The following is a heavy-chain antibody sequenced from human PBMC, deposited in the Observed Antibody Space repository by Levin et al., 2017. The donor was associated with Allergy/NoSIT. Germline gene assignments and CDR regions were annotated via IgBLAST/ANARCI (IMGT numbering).Heavy chain of an antibody. D-gene: IGHD3-10*01. CDR2: ISYDGSNK. J-gene: IGHJ6*02. CDR3: AKEGSLYGMDV. V-gene: IGHV3-30*18. CDR1: GFTFSSYG. Sequence: GGSLRLSCAASGFTFSSYGMHWVRQAPGKGLEWVAVISYDGSNKYYADSVKGRFTISRDNSKNTLYLQMNSLRAEDTAVYYCAKEGSLYGMDVWGQGTTVTVSS.